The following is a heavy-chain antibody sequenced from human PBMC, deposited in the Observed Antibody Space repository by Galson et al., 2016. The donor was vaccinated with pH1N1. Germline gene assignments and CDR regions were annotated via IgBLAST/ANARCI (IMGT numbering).Heavy chain of an antibody. CDR1: GFSVRSSGMG. CDR3: AHREVMITNAFDF. V-gene: IGHV2-5*02. J-gene: IGHJ3*01. D-gene: IGHD3-16*01. CDR2: IYWDDAK. Sequence: PALVKPTQTLTLTCTFSGFSVRSSGMGVGWIRQPPGKALEWLALIYWDDAKRYSPSLKTRLTINKDKSKNQVVLMMTNMDPVDTATYYCAHREVMITNAFDFWGQGTMVTVSS.